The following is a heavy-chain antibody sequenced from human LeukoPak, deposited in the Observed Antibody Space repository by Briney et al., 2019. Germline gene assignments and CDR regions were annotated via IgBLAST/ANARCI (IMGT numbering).Heavy chain of an antibody. CDR3: ARDRYCTTTRCSDY. V-gene: IGHV3-74*03. CDR1: GFTFSNYR. D-gene: IGHD2-2*01. J-gene: IGHJ4*02. CDR2: ISTDGSST. Sequence: PGGSLRLSCAASGFTFSNYRMHWVRQAPGKGLVWVSRISTDGSSTTYADSVKGRFTISRDNAKNTLYLEMNSLRAEDTAVYYCARDRYCTTTRCSDYWGQGTLVTVSS.